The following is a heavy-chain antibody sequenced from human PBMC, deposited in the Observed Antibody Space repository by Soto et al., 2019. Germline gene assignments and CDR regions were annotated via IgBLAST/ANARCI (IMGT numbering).Heavy chain of an antibody. D-gene: IGHD6-13*01. CDR1: GGTFSDYA. V-gene: IGHV1-69*13. CDR2: IIPMFATT. Sequence: SVKVCCKAAGGTFSDYALSWVRQAPGQGLEWMGGIIPMFATTNYAQKFQGRVTITADDSATTAHMELSSLKSEDTAVYYCARGRGIGFSSTWNIYWYYNMDVWGQGTTVTVSS. J-gene: IGHJ6*02. CDR3: ARGRGIGFSSTWNIYWYYNMDV.